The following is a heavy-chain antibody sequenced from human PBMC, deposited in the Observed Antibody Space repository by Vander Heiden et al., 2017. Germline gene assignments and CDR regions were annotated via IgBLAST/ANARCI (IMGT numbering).Heavy chain of an antibody. CDR3: AKDRYYYDSSGYQTFDY. CDR2: ISYDGSNK. CDR1: GFTFSRYG. V-gene: IGHV3-30*18. J-gene: IGHJ4*02. Sequence: QVQLVESGGGVVQPGRSLRLSCAASGFTFSRYGMHWVRKAPGKGLEWVAVISYDGSNKYYADSVKGRFTISRDNSKNTLYLQMNSLRAEDTAVYYCAKDRYYYDSSGYQTFDYWGQGTLVTVSS. D-gene: IGHD3-22*01.